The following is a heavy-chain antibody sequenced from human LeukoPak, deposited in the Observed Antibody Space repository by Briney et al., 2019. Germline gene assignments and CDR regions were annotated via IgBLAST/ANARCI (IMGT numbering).Heavy chain of an antibody. CDR1: GFTFSSYS. V-gene: IGHV3-21*01. D-gene: IGHD7-27*01. J-gene: IGHJ3*02. Sequence: PGGSLRLSCAASGFTFSSYSMNWVRQAPGKGLEWVSSISSSSSYIYYADSVKGRFTISRDNAKNSLYLQMNSLRAEGTAVYYCARDLPGEGALDIWGQGTMVTVSS. CDR3: ARDLPGEGALDI. CDR2: ISSSSSYI.